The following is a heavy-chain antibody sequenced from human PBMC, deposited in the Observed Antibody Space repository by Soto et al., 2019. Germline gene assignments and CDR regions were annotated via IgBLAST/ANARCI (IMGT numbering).Heavy chain of an antibody. V-gene: IGHV3-23*01. CDR2: ISDSGGST. J-gene: IGHJ4*02. D-gene: IGHD4-17*01. CDR1: GFTFSSHA. Sequence: GGSLRLSCAASGFTFSSHAMSWVRQAPGKGLEWVSAISDSGGSTYYADSVKGRFTISRDNSKNTLFLQMNTLRAEDTAVFYCATRHYGGYGLDYWGQGTLVTVSS. CDR3: ATRHYGGYGLDY.